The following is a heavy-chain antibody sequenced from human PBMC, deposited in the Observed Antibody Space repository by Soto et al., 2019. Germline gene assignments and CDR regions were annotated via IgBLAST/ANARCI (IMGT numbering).Heavy chain of an antibody. J-gene: IGHJ4*02. D-gene: IGHD3-9*01. CDR3: ATPRGDILTGYHQPFDY. CDR1: GGTFSSYA. Sequence: GASVKVSCKASGGTFSSYAISWVRQAPGQGLEWMGGIIPIFGTANYAQKFQGRVTITADESTSTAYMELSSLRSEDTAVYYCATPRGDILTGYHQPFDYRGQGTLVTVSS. CDR2: IIPIFGTA. V-gene: IGHV1-69*13.